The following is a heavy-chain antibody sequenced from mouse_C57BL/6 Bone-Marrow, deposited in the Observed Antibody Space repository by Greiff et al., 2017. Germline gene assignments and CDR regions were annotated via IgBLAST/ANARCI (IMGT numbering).Heavy chain of an antibody. J-gene: IGHJ1*03. CDR3: ARTYYYGSSYDWYFDV. V-gene: IGHV5-16*01. D-gene: IGHD1-1*01. Sequence: EVQRVESEGGLVQPGSSMKLSCTASGFTFSDYYMAWVRQVPEKGLEWVANINYDGSSTYYLDSLKSRFIISRDNAKNILYLQMSSLKSEDTATYYCARTYYYGSSYDWYFDVWGTGTTVTVSS. CDR1: GFTFSDYY. CDR2: INYDGSST.